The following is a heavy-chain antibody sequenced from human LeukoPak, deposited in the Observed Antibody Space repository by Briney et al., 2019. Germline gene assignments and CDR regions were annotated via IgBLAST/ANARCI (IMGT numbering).Heavy chain of an antibody. CDR2: TYYRSNWYN. V-gene: IGHV6-1*01. J-gene: IGHJ4*02. Sequence: SQTLSLTCAISGDSVSSNSAAWNWIRQSPSRGLEWLGRTYYRSNWYNDYAESVKSRVVINPDTSKNHFSLQLKSVTPEDTAVYYCARARLHHNYGSGTNFDYWGQGTLVTVSS. CDR3: ARARLHHNYGSGTNFDY. CDR1: GDSVSSNSAA. D-gene: IGHD3-10*01.